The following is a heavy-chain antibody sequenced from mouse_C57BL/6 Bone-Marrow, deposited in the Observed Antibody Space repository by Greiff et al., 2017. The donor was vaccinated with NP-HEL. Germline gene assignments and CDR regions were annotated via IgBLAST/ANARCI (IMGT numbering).Heavy chain of an antibody. V-gene: IGHV5-6*01. D-gene: IGHD4-1*01. Sequence: EVQVEESGGELVKPGGSLKLSCAASGFTFSSYGMPWVRQTPDKRLEWVATISSGGSYTYYPDSVKGRFIISGDNAKNTLYLQMSRLKSEDTAMYYCARRDGGKKNCVDYWGQGTTLTVSS. CDR3: ARRDGGKKNCVDY. CDR1: GFTFSSYG. J-gene: IGHJ2*01. CDR2: ISSGGSYT.